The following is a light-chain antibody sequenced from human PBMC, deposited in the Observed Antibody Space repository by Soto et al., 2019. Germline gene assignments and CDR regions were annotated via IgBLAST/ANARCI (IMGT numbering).Light chain of an antibody. J-gene: IGKJ5*01. V-gene: IGKV1-33*01. CDR1: QDISNY. CDR3: QQYDNYPRAIN. Sequence: DIQMTQSPSSLSASVGDRVTIACQASQDISNYLHWYQQKPGKAPKLLSYDASNLETGVPSRFSGSGSGTDFTFTISSLQPEDIATYYCQQYDNYPRAINFGQGTRLELK. CDR2: DAS.